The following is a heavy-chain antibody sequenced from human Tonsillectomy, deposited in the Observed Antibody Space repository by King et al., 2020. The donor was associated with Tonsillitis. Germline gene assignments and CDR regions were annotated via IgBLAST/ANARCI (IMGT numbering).Heavy chain of an antibody. CDR1: GYTFTNYG. CDR3: ARDRAIGVVVAAVSDAFDI. J-gene: IGHJ3*02. Sequence: QVQLVESGGEVKKPGASVKVSCKASGYTFTNYGISWVRQAPGQGLEWMGWISTYNGNTNYAEKFQDRVTMTTDTSTSTAYMELRSLRSDDTAVYYCARDRAIGVVVAAVSDAFDIWGQGTMVTVSS. D-gene: IGHD2-15*01. CDR2: ISTYNGNT. V-gene: IGHV1-18*04.